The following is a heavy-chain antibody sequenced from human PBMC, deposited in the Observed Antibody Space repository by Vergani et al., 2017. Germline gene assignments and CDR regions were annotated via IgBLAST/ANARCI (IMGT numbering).Heavy chain of an antibody. Sequence: QLQLQESGSGLVKPSQTLSLTCAVSGGSISSGGYSWSWIRQPPGKGLEWIGYIYHSGSTYYNPSLKSRVTISVDRSKNQFSLKLSSVTAADTAVYYCATKSKTYYYFWSGYYTGKDYYYYYMDVWGKGTTVTVSS. J-gene: IGHJ6*03. CDR1: GGSISSGGYS. D-gene: IGHD3-3*01. CDR2: IYHSGST. CDR3: ATKSKTYYYFWSGYYTGKDYYYYYMDV. V-gene: IGHV4-30-2*01.